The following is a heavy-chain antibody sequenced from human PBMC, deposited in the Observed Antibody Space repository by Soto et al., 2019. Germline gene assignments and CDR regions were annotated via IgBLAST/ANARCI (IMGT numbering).Heavy chain of an antibody. CDR2: ISSSSSYI. CDR1: GFTFSSYS. J-gene: IGHJ6*01. D-gene: IGHD6-19*01. CDR3: AREPPGHPSEGSIAVASYYYYAMDV. Sequence: GSLRLSCAASGFTFSSYSMNWVRQAPGKGLEWVSSISSSSSYIYYADSVKGRFTISRGNAKNSLYLQMNSLRAEDTAVYYCAREPPGHPSEGSIAVASYYYYAMDVLGQGTTVIVAS. V-gene: IGHV3-21*01.